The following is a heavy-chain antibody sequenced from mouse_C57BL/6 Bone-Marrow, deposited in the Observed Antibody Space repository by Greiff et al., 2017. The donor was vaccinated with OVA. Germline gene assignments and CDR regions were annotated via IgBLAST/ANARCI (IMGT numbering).Heavy chain of an antibody. Sequence: QVQLQQSGAELVKPGASVKLSCKASGYTFTSYWMQWVKQRPGQGLEWIGEIDPSDSYTNYNQKFKGKATLTVDTSSSTAYMQLSSLTSEDSAVYYCARGGDWYFDVGGTGTTVTVSS. CDR2: IDPSDSYT. V-gene: IGHV1-50*01. CDR3: ARGGDWYFDV. CDR1: GYTFTSYW. J-gene: IGHJ1*03.